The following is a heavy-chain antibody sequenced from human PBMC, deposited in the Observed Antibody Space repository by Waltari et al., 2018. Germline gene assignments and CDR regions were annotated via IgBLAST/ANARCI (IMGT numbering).Heavy chain of an antibody. D-gene: IGHD3-3*01. CDR2: FDPEDGET. V-gene: IGHV1-24*01. J-gene: IGHJ6*02. CDR1: GYTLTELS. Sequence: QVQLVQSGAEVKKPGASVKVSCKVSGYTLTELSMHWVRQAPGKGLEWMGGFDPEDGETIYAQKFQGRVTMTADESTSTAYMELSSLRSEDTAVYYCARGFVGPGVGGMDVWGQGTTVTVSS. CDR3: ARGFVGPGVGGMDV.